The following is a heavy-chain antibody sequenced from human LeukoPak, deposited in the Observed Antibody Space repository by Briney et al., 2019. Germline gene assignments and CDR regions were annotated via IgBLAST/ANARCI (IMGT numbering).Heavy chain of an antibody. J-gene: IGHJ3*02. CDR2: IKQEGSEK. D-gene: IGHD3-3*01. CDR3: ATSFWSDDAFDI. Sequence: GGSLRLSCAASGFTVSSHWMSWVRQAPGKGLEWVANIKQEGSEKYYVDSVKGRFTISRDNAKNSLYLQMNSLRAEDTAVYYCATSFWSDDAFDIWGQGTMVTVSS. CDR1: GFTVSSHW. V-gene: IGHV3-7*01.